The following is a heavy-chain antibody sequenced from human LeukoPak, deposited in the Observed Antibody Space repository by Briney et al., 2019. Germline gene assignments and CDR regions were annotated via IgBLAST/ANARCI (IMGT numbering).Heavy chain of an antibody. Sequence: GGSLRLSCAASGFTFSSDWMHWVRQAPGKGLVWVSRINDDGSTTAYADSVKGRFTISRDNAKNSLYLQMNSLRVEDTAVYYCARVSGDGESSYRALDIWGQGTMVTVSS. CDR2: INDDGSTT. D-gene: IGHD1-26*01. CDR3: ARVSGDGESSYRALDI. CDR1: GFTFSSDW. J-gene: IGHJ3*02. V-gene: IGHV3-74*03.